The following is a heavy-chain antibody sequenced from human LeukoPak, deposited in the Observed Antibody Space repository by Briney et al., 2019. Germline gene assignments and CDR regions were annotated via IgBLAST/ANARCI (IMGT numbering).Heavy chain of an antibody. CDR1: GGSFSGYY. V-gene: IGHV4-34*01. D-gene: IGHD3-22*01. Sequence: SETLSLTCAVFGGSFSGYYWSWIRQPPGKGLEWIGEINHSGSTNYNPSLKSRVTISVDTSKNQFSLKLSSVTAADTAVYYCARGPYSYYYDSRGYLYWGQGTLVTVSS. CDR2: INHSGST. CDR3: ARGPYSYYYDSRGYLY. J-gene: IGHJ4*02.